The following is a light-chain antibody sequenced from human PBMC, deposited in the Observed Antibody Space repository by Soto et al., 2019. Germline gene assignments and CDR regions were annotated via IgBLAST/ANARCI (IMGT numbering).Light chain of an antibody. J-gene: IGKJ2*01. CDR2: GAS. CDR1: QSVSSSY. V-gene: IGKV3-20*01. Sequence: EIVLTQSPGTLSLSPGERATLSCRASQSVSSSYLDWYQQKPGQAPRLLIYGASSRATGIPDRFSGSGSGTDFTLTISRREPEDFAVYYCQQDCSSPYTFGQGTKLEIK. CDR3: QQDCSSPYT.